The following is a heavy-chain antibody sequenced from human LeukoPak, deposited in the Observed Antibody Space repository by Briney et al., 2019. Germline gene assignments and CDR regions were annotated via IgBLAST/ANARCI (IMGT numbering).Heavy chain of an antibody. J-gene: IGHJ4*02. V-gene: IGHV3-30*14. CDR3: ARLTPRTIVTSGYFDY. CDR1: GLTFSTYA. Sequence: GGSLRLSCAASGLTFSTYAFRWVRQAPGKGLEWVAVIWYDGSIKYYADSVKGRFTISRDNSKNTLYLQLNSLRAEDTAVYYCARLTPRTIVTSGYFDYWGQGALVTVSS. CDR2: IWYDGSIK. D-gene: IGHD4-23*01.